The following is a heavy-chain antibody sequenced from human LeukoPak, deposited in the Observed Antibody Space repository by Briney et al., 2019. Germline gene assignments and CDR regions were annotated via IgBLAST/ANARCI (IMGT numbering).Heavy chain of an antibody. J-gene: IGHJ4*02. CDR3: ARGTATYFDY. CDR2: IWYDGSNK. D-gene: IGHD1-1*01. V-gene: IGHV3-33*08. CDR1: GFNFDRFT. Sequence: GGSLRLSCVASGFNFDRFTMHWVRQAPGKGLEWVAVIWYDGSNKYYADSVKGRFTISRDNSKNTLYLQMNSLRAEDTAVYYCARGTATYFDYWGQGTLVTVSS.